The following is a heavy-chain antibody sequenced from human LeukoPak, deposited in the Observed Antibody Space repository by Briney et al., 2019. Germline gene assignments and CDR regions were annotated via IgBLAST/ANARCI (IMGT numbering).Heavy chain of an antibody. V-gene: IGHV3-30*18. CDR1: GFTFSSYG. D-gene: IGHD3-16*01. Sequence: GRSLRLSCAASGFTFSSYGMHWVRQAPGKGLEWVAVISYDGSNKYYADSVKGRFTISRDNSKNTLYLQMNSLRAEDTAVYYCAKEGDDPYYDNWGQGPLVTVSS. J-gene: IGHJ4*02. CDR3: AKEGDDPYYDN. CDR2: ISYDGSNK.